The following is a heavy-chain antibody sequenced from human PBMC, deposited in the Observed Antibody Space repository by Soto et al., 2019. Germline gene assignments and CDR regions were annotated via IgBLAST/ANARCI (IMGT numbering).Heavy chain of an antibody. D-gene: IGHD3-3*01. Sequence: QVQLVQSGAEVKKPGASVKVSCKASGYTFTSYGISWVRQAPGQGLEWMGWISAYNGNTNYAQKLQGRVTMTTDTSTSTAYMELRSLRSDDTAVYYCARAALRITIFGVVILGWFDPWGQGTLDTVSS. CDR1: GYTFTSYG. J-gene: IGHJ5*02. CDR3: ARAALRITIFGVVILGWFDP. CDR2: ISAYNGNT. V-gene: IGHV1-18*01.